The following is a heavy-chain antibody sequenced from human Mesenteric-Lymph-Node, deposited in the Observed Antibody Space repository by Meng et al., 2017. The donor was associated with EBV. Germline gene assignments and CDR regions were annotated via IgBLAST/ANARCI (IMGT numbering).Heavy chain of an antibody. Sequence: QGELVEYGGGLVQSGGSLRLSCGASGVTFSDYFMSWVRQAPGKGLEWVAYISGSGDAVYYADSVKGRFTVSRDNAKNSLYLQLNSLRADDTAVYYCARFLYSSAFYWGLGTLVTVSS. V-gene: IGHV3-11*01. J-gene: IGHJ4*02. D-gene: IGHD6-6*01. CDR1: GVTFSDYF. CDR3: ARFLYSSAFY. CDR2: ISGSGDAV.